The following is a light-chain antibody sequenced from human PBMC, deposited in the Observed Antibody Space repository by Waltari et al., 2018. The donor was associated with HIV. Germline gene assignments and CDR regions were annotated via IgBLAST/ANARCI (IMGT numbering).Light chain of an antibody. CDR3: QSYYLSIVV. Sequence: NFMLTQPHSVSESPGETVNISCNRRSGSIANYEVPWYQQRPGSAPTTVIYEDNKRPSGVPDRFSGSIDSSSNSASLTISGLKTEDEADYYCQSYYLSIVVFGGGTKLTVL. V-gene: IGLV6-57*04. CDR1: SGSIANYE. J-gene: IGLJ2*01. CDR2: EDN.